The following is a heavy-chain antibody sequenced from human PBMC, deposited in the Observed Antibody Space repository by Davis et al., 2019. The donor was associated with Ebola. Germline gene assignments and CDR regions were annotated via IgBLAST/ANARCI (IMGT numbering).Heavy chain of an antibody. CDR1: GNSFTNYW. D-gene: IGHD2-2*01. CDR2: IFPDDPDA. Sequence: GGSLRLSCKDSGNSFTNYWIGWVRQMPGKGLEWMGFIFPDDPDATYSPSFQGQVTFSVDKSIRTAYLHWNSLKASDTATYYCARQGTTSWDSWGQGTLVTVSS. V-gene: IGHV5-51*01. CDR3: ARQGTTSWDS. J-gene: IGHJ4*02.